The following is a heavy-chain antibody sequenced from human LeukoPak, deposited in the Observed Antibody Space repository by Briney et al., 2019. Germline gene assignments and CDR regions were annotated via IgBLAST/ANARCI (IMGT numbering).Heavy chain of an antibody. CDR3: ARESYFGGGYYFDC. J-gene: IGHJ4*02. D-gene: IGHD3-10*01. CDR2: IKQDGSEK. V-gene: IGHV3-7*01. Sequence: PGGSLRLSCAASGFTFSIYWMSWVRQAPGKGLEWVANIKQDGSEKYYVDSVKGRFTISRDNAKNSLYLQMNSLRAEDTAVYYCARESYFGGGYYFDCWGQGTLVTVSS. CDR1: GFTFSIYW.